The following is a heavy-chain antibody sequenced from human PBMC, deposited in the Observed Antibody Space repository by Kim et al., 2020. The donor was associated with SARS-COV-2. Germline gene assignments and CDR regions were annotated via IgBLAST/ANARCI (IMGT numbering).Heavy chain of an antibody. J-gene: IGHJ6*02. Sequence: SRVTISVDTSKNQFSLKLSSVTAADTAVYYCARGGFRVTTGYYYYGMDVWGQGTTVTVSS. CDR3: ARGGFRVTTGYYYYGMDV. V-gene: IGHV4-31*02. D-gene: IGHD4-17*01.